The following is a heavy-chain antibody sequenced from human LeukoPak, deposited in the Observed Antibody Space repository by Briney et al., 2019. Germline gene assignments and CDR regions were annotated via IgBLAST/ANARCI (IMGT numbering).Heavy chain of an antibody. CDR2: ITTSSTYT. D-gene: IGHD1-26*01. V-gene: IGHV3-21*01. J-gene: IGHJ6*03. Sequence: PGGSLRLSCAASGFSFSSYNMNWVRQAPGKGLEWVSSITTSSTYTFYADSVKGRFTISRDNAKNSLYLQMNSLRAEDTAVYYCARDPYSGSYGDSYYYYMDVWGKGTTVTISS. CDR3: ARDPYSGSYGDSYYYYMDV. CDR1: GFSFSSYN.